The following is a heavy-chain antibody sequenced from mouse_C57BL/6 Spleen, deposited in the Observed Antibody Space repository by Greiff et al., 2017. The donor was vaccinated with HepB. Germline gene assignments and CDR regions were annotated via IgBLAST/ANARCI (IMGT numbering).Heavy chain of an antibody. CDR3: AVYDGYTGFAY. Sequence: EVQLQQSGPELVKPGASVKMSCKASGYTFTDYNMHWVKQSHGKSLEWIGYINPNNGGTSYNQKFKGKATLTVNKSSSTAYMELRSLTSGDSAVYYCAVYDGYTGFAYWGQGTLVTVSA. J-gene: IGHJ3*01. D-gene: IGHD2-3*01. CDR1: GYTFTDYN. CDR2: INPNNGGT. V-gene: IGHV1-22*01.